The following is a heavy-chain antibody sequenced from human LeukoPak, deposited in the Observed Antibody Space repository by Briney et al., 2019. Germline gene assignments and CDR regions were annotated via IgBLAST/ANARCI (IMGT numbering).Heavy chain of an antibody. J-gene: IGHJ4*02. CDR1: GGSFSGYY. D-gene: IGHD3-22*01. CDR2: INHSGST. Sequence: PSETLSLTCAVYGGSFSGYYWSWIRQPPGKGLEWIGEINHSGSTNYNPSLKSRVTISVDTSKNQFSLKLSSVTAADTAVYYCARSSGKIYYYDSSGYYLYWGQGTLVTVSS. CDR3: ARSSGKIYYYDSSGYYLY. V-gene: IGHV4-34*01.